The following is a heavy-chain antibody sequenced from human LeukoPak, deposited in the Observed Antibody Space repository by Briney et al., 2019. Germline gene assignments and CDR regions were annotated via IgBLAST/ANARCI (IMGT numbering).Heavy chain of an antibody. Sequence: PGGSLRLSCAASGFTFSSYSMNRVRQAPGKGLEWVSSISSSSSYIYYADSVKGRFTISRDNAKNSLYLQMNSLRAEDTAVYYCARASGVNWFDPWGQGTLVTVSS. CDR2: ISSSSSYI. CDR1: GFTFSSYS. V-gene: IGHV3-21*01. D-gene: IGHD2-8*01. CDR3: ARASGVNWFDP. J-gene: IGHJ5*02.